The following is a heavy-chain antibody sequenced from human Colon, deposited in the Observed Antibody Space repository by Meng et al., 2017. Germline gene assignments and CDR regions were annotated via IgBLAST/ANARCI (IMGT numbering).Heavy chain of an antibody. CDR3: ARDHMGSLDY. CDR2: AST. CDR1: GGSVSSAGYQ. J-gene: IGHJ4*02. Sequence: QVPRQESGPGLVRPPETLSLICSGSGGSVSSAGYQWSWIRQPPGKGLEWIGYASTNYNPSLKSRVTISVDTSKNQFSLRLTSVTAADTAVYYCARDHMGSLDYWGQGILVTVSS. V-gene: IGHV4-61*08. D-gene: IGHD1-26*01.